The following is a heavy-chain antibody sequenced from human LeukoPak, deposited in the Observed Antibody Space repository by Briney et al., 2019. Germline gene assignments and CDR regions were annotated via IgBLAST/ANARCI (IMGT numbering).Heavy chain of an antibody. D-gene: IGHD3-22*01. CDR3: TTDDDSSGYYYGEYYFDY. CDR2: ISYDGSNK. J-gene: IGHJ4*02. Sequence: PGGSLRLSCAASGFTFSSYAMHWVRQAPGKGLEWVAVISYDGSNKYYADSVKGRFTISRDNSKNTLYLQMNSLKTEDTAVYYCTTDDDSSGYYYGEYYFDYWGQGTLVTVSS. V-gene: IGHV3-30*04. CDR1: GFTFSSYA.